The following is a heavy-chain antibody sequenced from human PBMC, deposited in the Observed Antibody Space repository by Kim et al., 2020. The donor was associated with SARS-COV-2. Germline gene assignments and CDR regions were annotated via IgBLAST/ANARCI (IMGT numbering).Heavy chain of an antibody. V-gene: IGHV3-33*01. Sequence: GGSLRLSCAASGFTFSSYGMHWVRQAPGKGLEWVAVIWYDGSNKYYADSVKGRFTISRDNSKNTLYLQMNSLRAEDTAVYYCARDLAVAENAEYFQHWGQGTLVTASS. CDR2: IWYDGSNK. CDR3: ARDLAVAENAEYFQH. CDR1: GFTFSSYG. D-gene: IGHD6-19*01. J-gene: IGHJ1*01.